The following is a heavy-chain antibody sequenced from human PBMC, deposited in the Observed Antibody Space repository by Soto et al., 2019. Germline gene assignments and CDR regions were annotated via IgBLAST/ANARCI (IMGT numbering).Heavy chain of an antibody. V-gene: IGHV3-9*01. Sequence: EVQLVESGGGLVQPGRSLRLSCEASGFMFDDYAMYWVRQAPGKGLEWVSGISWNSNSIVYADSVKGRFTISIDNAKNSLYLQMNILKPEDTALYYCANRQSIASLPFDSWGQVTLVTVSA. D-gene: IGHD6-6*01. CDR1: GFMFDDYA. CDR3: ANRQSIASLPFDS. CDR2: ISWNSNSI. J-gene: IGHJ4*02.